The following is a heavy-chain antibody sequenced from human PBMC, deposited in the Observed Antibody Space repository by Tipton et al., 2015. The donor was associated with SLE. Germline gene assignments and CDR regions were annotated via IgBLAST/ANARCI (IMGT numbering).Heavy chain of an antibody. V-gene: IGHV4-39*07. J-gene: IGHJ5*02. D-gene: IGHD6-19*01. Sequence: TLSLTCTVSGGSISSSSYYWGWIRQPPGKGLEWIGSIYTSGSTNYNPSLKSRVTISVDTSKNQFSLKLSSVTAADTAVYYCARAQWLVRWFDPWGQGNLVTVSS. CDR1: GGSISSSSYY. CDR3: ARAQWLVRWFDP. CDR2: IYTSGST.